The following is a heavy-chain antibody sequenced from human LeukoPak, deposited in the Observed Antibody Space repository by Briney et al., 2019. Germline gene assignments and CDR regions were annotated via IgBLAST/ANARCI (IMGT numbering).Heavy chain of an antibody. V-gene: IGHV4-59*08. J-gene: IGHJ3*02. CDR2: IYYSESA. CDR1: GGSIRSYY. CDR3: ARVGGYPLSAFDI. D-gene: IGHD3-22*01. Sequence: PETLSLTCTVSGGSIRSYYWSWIRQPPGKGLEWIGYIYYSESANYNPSLKSRITISIDTSKNQFSLNLNSVTAADTAVYYCARVGGYPLSAFDIWGQGTMVTVSS.